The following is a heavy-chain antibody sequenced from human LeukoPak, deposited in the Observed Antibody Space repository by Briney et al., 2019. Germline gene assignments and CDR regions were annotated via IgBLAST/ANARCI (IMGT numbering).Heavy chain of an antibody. CDR2: INPNSGGT. Sequence: GASVKVSCKASGYTFTGFYMHWVRQAPGQGLEWMGWINPNSGGTNYAQKFQGWVTMTRDTSISTAYMELSRLRPDDTAVYYCARDRNIVATEFDYWGQGTLVTVSS. J-gene: IGHJ4*02. CDR1: GYTFTGFY. D-gene: IGHD5-12*01. CDR3: ARDRNIVATEFDY. V-gene: IGHV1-2*04.